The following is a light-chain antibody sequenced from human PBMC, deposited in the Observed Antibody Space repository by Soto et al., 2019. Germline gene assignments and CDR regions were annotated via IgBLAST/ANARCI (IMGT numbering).Light chain of an antibody. J-gene: IGLJ1*01. CDR1: NSDVGGYNY. V-gene: IGLV2-14*03. CDR3: SSYTTSNTRQIV. Sequence: QSVLTQPASGSGSPGQSLTISCTGNNSDVGGYNYVSWYQHHPGKAPKLIIYDVTNRPSGVPNPFSGSKSGNTASLTISGLRPEDEADYYCSSYTTSNTRQIVFGTGTKVTVL. CDR2: DVT.